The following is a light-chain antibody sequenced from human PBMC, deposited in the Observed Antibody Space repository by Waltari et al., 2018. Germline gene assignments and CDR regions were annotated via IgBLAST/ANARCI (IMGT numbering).Light chain of an antibody. Sequence: QMTQSPPSLSASLGDRVTITCRASQDVGAYLAWYHQKPGRVPTLLIYGASTLQSGVPSRFSGSRSGTDFTLTIISLQPEDVGTYYCQNYDDAPLTFGPGTKVDIK. CDR3: QNYDDAPLT. CDR2: GAS. CDR1: QDVGAY. J-gene: IGKJ3*01. V-gene: IGKV1-27*01.